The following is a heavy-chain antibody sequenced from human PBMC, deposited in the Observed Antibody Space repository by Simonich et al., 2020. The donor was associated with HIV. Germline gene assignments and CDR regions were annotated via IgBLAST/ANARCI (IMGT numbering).Heavy chain of an antibody. J-gene: IGHJ2*01. CDR3: AREITSIAARHWYFDL. CDR1: GFTVSSYA. D-gene: IGHD6-6*01. Sequence: QVQLVESGGVVVQHGRSLRLSCAASGFTVSSYAMHWVRQAPGNGLVWFECISYDGSNKYYAYSVKGRFTISRDNSKNTLYLQMNSLRAEDTAVYYCAREITSIAARHWYFDLWGRGTLVTVSS. CDR2: ISYDGSNK. V-gene: IGHV3-30*07.